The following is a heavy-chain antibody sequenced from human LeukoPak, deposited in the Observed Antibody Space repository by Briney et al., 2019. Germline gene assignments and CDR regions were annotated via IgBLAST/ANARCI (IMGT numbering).Heavy chain of an antibody. CDR3: ARVPRGVKAIEYYGLDV. CDR2: IHYNGST. D-gene: IGHD2-21*01. Sequence: SETLSLTCTVSGGSISSSSYYWGWIRQPPGKGLEWVGSIHYNGSTSYNPSLKSRVTISLDTSKNQFSLKLASVTAADTAVYYSARVPRGVKAIEYYGLDVWGQGTTVTVSS. V-gene: IGHV4-39*07. J-gene: IGHJ6*02. CDR1: GGSISSSSYY.